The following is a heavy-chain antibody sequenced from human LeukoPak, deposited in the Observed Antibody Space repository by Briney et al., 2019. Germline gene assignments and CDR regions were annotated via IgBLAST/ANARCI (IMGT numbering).Heavy chain of an antibody. V-gene: IGHV1-69*05. CDR3: ASSPIVVVPAAILEGNYYYYMDV. D-gene: IGHD2-2*02. CDR1: GGTFSSYA. Sequence: SVKVSCKASGGTFSSYAIGWVRQAPGQGLEWMGGIIPIFGTANYAQKFQGRVTITTDESTSTAYMELSSLRSEDTAVYYCASSPIVVVPAAILEGNYYYYMDVWGKGTTVTVSS. CDR2: IIPIFGTA. J-gene: IGHJ6*03.